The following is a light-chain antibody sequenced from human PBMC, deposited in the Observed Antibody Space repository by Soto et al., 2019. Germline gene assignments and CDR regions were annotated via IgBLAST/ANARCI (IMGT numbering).Light chain of an antibody. V-gene: IGKV1-5*01. CDR3: QQYNSYS. CDR1: QSISNW. J-gene: IGKJ1*01. CDR2: HAS. Sequence: DIHMTQSPYTRPASVGDIVTSAFRASQSISNWLAWYQQKPGTAPKVLIYHASNLQSGVPSRFSGSGSGTEFTLTISSLQPDDFATYYCQQYNSYSFGQGTKVDI.